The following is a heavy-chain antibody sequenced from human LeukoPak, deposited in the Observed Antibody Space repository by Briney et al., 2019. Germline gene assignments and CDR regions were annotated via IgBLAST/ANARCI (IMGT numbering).Heavy chain of an antibody. V-gene: IGHV3-7*01. J-gene: IGHJ3*02. CDR1: GFTFSSYW. Sequence: GGSLRLSCAASGFTFSSYWMSWVRQAPGEGLEWVANIKQDGSEKYYVDSVKGRFTISRDNAKNSLYLQMNSLRAEDTAVYYCARDGRYYYGSGSYHAFDIWGQGTMVTVSS. CDR2: IKQDGSEK. CDR3: ARDGRYYYGSGSYHAFDI. D-gene: IGHD3-10*01.